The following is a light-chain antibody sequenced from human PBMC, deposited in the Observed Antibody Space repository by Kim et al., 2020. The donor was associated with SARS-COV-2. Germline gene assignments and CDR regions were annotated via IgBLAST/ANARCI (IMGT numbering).Light chain of an antibody. CDR1: SRDIGDYNY. Sequence: GQSIPISCTGTSRDIGDYNYVSWYQQHPDKAPKLMIYAVTDRPSGVSDRFSGSKSGNTASLTISGLQSEDEAVYYCSSYTDTDTVVFGGGTKLTVL. CDR3: SSYTDTDTVV. CDR2: AVT. V-gene: IGLV2-14*03. J-gene: IGLJ2*01.